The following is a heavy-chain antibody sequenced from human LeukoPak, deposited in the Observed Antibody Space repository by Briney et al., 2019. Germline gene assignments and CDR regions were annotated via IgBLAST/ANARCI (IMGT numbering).Heavy chain of an antibody. J-gene: IGHJ4*02. CDR1: GGSFSGYH. D-gene: IGHD2-15*01. Sequence: SETLSLTCAVYGGSFSGYHWSWIRRPPGKGLERLGEINHSGSTNYNPSLKSRVTISVDTSKNQFSLKLSSVTAADTAVYYCASSCSGGSCSTPARLDYWGQGTLVTVSS. CDR3: ASSCSGGSCSTPARLDY. V-gene: IGHV4-34*01. CDR2: INHSGST.